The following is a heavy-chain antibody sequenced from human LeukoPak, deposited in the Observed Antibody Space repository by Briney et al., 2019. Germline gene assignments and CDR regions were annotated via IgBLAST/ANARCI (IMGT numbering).Heavy chain of an antibody. CDR2: KSSVSGYI. Sequence: PEGSLRLSCAASGFTFSSYSMNWVRQAPGKALEWGSCKSSVSGYIWYADSVKGRFTISRDNAKNSLYLQMNSLTAEDTAVYYCARGSIFGPVDGWGKGTTVTVSS. J-gene: IGHJ6*04. V-gene: IGHV3-21*01. CDR3: ARGSIFGPVDG. CDR1: GFTFSSYS. D-gene: IGHD3-3*01.